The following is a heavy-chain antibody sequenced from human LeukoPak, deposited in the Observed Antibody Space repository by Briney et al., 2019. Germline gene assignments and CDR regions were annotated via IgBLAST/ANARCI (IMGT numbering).Heavy chain of an antibody. CDR3: VGGRYDFNAFNI. D-gene: IGHD5-12*01. J-gene: IGHJ3*02. Sequence: SETLSLTCTLSGGSTSSGSYYWNWIRHPAGRELEWIGRIYTTGCPNYSPSLKSRVTISMDTSMNQFALKVTSLPAADTAVYYCVGGRYDFNAFNIWGQGTMVSVSS. V-gene: IGHV4-61*02. CDR2: IYTTGCP. CDR1: GGSTSSGSYY.